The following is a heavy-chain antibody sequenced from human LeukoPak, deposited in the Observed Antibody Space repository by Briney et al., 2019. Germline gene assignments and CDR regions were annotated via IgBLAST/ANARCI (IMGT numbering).Heavy chain of an antibody. CDR2: XXSSGGST. CDR1: GFTFSASA. CDR3: ARDLFGGSYHYYYGMDV. Sequence: PGGSLRLSCAASGFTFSASAMNWVRQAPGKGLEXXXXXXSSGGSTYYADSVXXXXTISRDNFKNTLYLQMSSLRAEDTAVYYCARDLFGGSYHYYYGMDVWGQGTTVTVSS. V-gene: IGHV3-23*01. J-gene: IGHJ6*02. D-gene: IGHD1-26*01.